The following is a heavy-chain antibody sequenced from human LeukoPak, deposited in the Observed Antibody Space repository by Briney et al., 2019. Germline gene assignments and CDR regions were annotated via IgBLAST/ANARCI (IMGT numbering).Heavy chain of an antibody. D-gene: IGHD6-13*01. J-gene: IGHJ5*02. V-gene: IGHV1-8*03. CDR1: GYTFTSYD. CDR2: MNPNSGNT. Sequence: ASVKVSCKASGYTFTSYDINWVRQATGQRLEWMGWMNPNSGNTGYAQKFQGRVTITRNTYISTAYMELSSLRSEDRAVYYCARLIAAAGTVNWFDPWGQGTLVTVSS. CDR3: ARLIAAAGTVNWFDP.